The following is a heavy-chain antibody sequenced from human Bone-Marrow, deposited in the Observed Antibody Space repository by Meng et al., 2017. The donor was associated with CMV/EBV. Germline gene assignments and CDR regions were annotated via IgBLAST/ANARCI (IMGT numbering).Heavy chain of an antibody. V-gene: IGHV4-34*01. Sequence: GSLRLSCAVYGGSFSGYFWSWIRQPPGKGLEWIGEINHSGSTNYNPSLKSRVTISVDTSKNQFSLKLSSVTAADTAVYYCATSPYDYVWGSYRPYGGLDYWGQGTLVTVSS. D-gene: IGHD3-16*02. CDR3: ATSPYDYVWGSYRPYGGLDY. CDR1: GGSFSGYF. J-gene: IGHJ4*02. CDR2: INHSGST.